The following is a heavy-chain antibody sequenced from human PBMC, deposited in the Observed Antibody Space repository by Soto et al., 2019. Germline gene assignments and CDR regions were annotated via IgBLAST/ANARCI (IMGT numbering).Heavy chain of an antibody. Sequence: GGSLRLSCTASGFTFGDYAMSWVRQAPGKGLEWVGFIRSKAYGGTTEYAASVKGRFTISRDDSKSIAYLQMNSMKTEDTAVYYCTKDYDPLHFDYWGQGTLGTVAS. V-gene: IGHV3-49*04. J-gene: IGHJ4*02. CDR2: IRSKAYGGTT. D-gene: IGHD5-12*01. CDR3: TKDYDPLHFDY. CDR1: GFTFGDYA.